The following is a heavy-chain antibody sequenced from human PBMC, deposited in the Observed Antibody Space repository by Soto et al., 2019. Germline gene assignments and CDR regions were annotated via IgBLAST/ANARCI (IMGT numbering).Heavy chain of an antibody. D-gene: IGHD1-26*01. J-gene: IGHJ4*02. V-gene: IGHV1-69*13. CDR2: IIPIFGTA. CDR3: ASQRYSGSYSMYYFDY. CDR1: GGTFSSYA. Sequence: SVKVSCKASGGTFSSYAISWVRQAPGQGLEWMGGIIPIFGTANYAQKFQGRVTITADESTSTAYMELSSLRSEDTAVYYCASQRYSGSYSMYYFDYWGQGTLVTVPS.